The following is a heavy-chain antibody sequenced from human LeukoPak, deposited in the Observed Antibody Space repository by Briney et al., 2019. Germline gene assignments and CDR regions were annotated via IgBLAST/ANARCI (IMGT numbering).Heavy chain of an antibody. D-gene: IGHD4-11*01. Sequence: PGGSLRLSCAASGFTFSSYAMHWVRQAPGKGLEWVAFIRYDGSNKYYADSVKGRFTISRDNSKNTLYLQMNSLRAEDTAVYYCAKEKMTTVTYSFDYWGQGTLVTVSS. V-gene: IGHV3-30*02. CDR2: IRYDGSNK. CDR3: AKEKMTTVTYSFDY. CDR1: GFTFSSYA. J-gene: IGHJ4*02.